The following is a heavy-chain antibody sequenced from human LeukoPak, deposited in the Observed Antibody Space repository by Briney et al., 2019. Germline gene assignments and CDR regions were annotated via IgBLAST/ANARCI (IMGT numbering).Heavy chain of an antibody. D-gene: IGHD1-26*01. CDR1: GSSISSGPDY. CDR3: ATSSSSYFYH. Sequence: SQTLSLTCSVSGSSISSGPDYWAWIRQRPGKGLEWIGFIHHTESAFCNPSLKSRVTISVDTSQNQVCLNLHSLTAADTAVYYCATSSSSYFYHWAQGTLVTVSS. J-gene: IGHJ1*01. V-gene: IGHV4-31*03. CDR2: IHHTESA.